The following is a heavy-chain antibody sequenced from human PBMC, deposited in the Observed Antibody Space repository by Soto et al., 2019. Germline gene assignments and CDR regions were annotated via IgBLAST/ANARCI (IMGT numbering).Heavy chain of an antibody. V-gene: IGHV3-23*01. Sequence: EVQLLESGGGLVQPGGSLRLSCAASGFTFSSYAMSWVRQAPGKGLEWVSAISGSGGSTYYADSVKGRFTISRDNSKNTLYLQMNSLRAEDTAVYYCAKDLSLYFTMVRGVFDPWGQGTLVTVSS. J-gene: IGHJ5*02. CDR2: ISGSGGST. CDR1: GFTFSSYA. D-gene: IGHD3-10*01. CDR3: AKDLSLYFTMVRGVFDP.